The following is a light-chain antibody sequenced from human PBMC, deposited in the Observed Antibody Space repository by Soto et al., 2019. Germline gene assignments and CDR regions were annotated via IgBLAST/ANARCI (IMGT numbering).Light chain of an antibody. Sequence: EIVLTQSPATLSSSPGERATLSCGASQSVSNNYLAWYLQKPGLAPRLLIYDASSRATGIPDRFSGSGSGTDFTLTIIRLEPEDFAVYYCQQYGSSPNTFGQGTKLEIK. CDR2: DAS. J-gene: IGKJ2*01. V-gene: IGKV3D-20*01. CDR3: QQYGSSPNT. CDR1: QSVSNNY.